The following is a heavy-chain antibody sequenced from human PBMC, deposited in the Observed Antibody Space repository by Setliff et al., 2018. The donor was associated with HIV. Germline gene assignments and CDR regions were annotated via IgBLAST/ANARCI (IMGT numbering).Heavy chain of an antibody. CDR2: VDLEDGET. CDR3: ARCYYDSSGPTDAFDI. V-gene: IGHV1-69-2*01. CDR1: GYTFTDYY. J-gene: IGHJ3*02. D-gene: IGHD3-22*01. Sequence: ASVKVSCKASGYTFTDYYMHWVQQAPGKGLEWMGRVDLEDGETIYAEKFQGRVTITADTSTDTAYMELSSLRSEDTAVYYCARCYYDSSGPTDAFDIWGQGTVVTVSS.